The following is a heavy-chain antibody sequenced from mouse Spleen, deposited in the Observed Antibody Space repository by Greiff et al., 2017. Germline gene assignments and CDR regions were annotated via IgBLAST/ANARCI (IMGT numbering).Heavy chain of an antibody. CDR1: GYTFTDYE. Sequence: QVQLQQSGAELVRPGASVTLSCKASGYTFTDYEMHWVKQTPVHGLEWIGAIDPETGGTAYNQKFKGKATLTADKSSSTAYMELRSLTSEDSAVYYCTSSGYYAMDYWGQGTSVTVSS. CDR3: TSSGYYAMDY. CDR2: IDPETGGT. J-gene: IGHJ4*01. V-gene: IGHV1-15*01. D-gene: IGHD3-1*01.